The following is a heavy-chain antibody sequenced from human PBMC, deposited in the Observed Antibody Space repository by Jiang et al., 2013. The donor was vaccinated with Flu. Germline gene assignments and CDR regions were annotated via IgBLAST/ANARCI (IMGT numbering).Heavy chain of an antibody. CDR1: GFTFSSYG. V-gene: IGHV3-30*18. CDR3: AKGGQQLFDAFDI. Sequence: QLLESGGGVVQPGRSLRLSCAASGFTFSSYGMHWVRQAPGKGLEWVAVISYDGSNKYYADSVKGRFTISRDNSKNTLYLQMNSLRAEDTAVYYCAKGGQQLFDAFDIWGQGTMVTVSS. CDR2: ISYDGSNK. J-gene: IGHJ3*02. D-gene: IGHD6-13*01.